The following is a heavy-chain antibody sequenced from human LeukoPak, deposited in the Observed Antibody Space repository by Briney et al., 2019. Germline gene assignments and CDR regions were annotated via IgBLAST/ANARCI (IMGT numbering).Heavy chain of an antibody. CDR3: ARELGDYYYGMDV. Sequence: PGGSLRLSCAASGFTFSNYWMHWVRQVPGKGLVWVSSISSSSSYIYYADSVKGRFTISRDNAKNSLYLQMNSLRAEDTAVYYCARELGDYYYGMDVWGQGTTVTVSS. J-gene: IGHJ6*02. CDR2: ISSSSSYI. D-gene: IGHD3-16*01. V-gene: IGHV3-21*01. CDR1: GFTFSNYW.